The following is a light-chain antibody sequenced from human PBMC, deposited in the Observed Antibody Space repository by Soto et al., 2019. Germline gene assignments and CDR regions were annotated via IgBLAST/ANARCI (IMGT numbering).Light chain of an antibody. CDR1: QSLVNGAGNTY. J-gene: IGKJ2*01. CDR3: MQGTHWPPYT. Sequence: DVVLTQSPLSLTVTLGQPASISCRSSQSLVNGAGNTYLNWFHQRPGQSPRRLIYKVSNRDSGVPDRFSSSGSGTDFTLKISRVEAEDIGVYYCMQGTHWPPYTFGQGTKLQIK. V-gene: IGKV2-30*01. CDR2: KVS.